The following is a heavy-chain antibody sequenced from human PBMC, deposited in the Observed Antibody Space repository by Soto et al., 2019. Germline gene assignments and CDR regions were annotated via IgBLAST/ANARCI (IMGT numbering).Heavy chain of an antibody. V-gene: IGHV3-48*02. D-gene: IGHD3-3*01. CDR2: ISSDSRTI. J-gene: IGHJ6*02. Sequence: GGSLRLSSVASGFSLSDYAVNWVRQAPGKGLELVSFISSDSRTIYYADSVEGRFTVSRDNARNSVSLQMDGLRDEDAAVYYCARIKLVEWFFINVDVYDMDVWGQGTPVTVSS. CDR3: ARIKLVEWFFINVDVYDMDV. CDR1: GFSLSDYA.